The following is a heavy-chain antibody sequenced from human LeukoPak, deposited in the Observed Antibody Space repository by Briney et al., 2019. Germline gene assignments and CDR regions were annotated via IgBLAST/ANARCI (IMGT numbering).Heavy chain of an antibody. Sequence: GGSLRLSCAASGFTLSSYGIHWVRQAPGKGLEWVAFIQYDGSNKYYADSVKGRFTISRDNSRNTLYLQMNNLGAEDTAVYYCAKNPLLAGTIYFDYWGQGTLVTVSS. CDR2: IQYDGSNK. CDR1: GFTLSSYG. J-gene: IGHJ4*02. CDR3: AKNPLLAGTIYFDY. V-gene: IGHV3-30*02. D-gene: IGHD6-19*01.